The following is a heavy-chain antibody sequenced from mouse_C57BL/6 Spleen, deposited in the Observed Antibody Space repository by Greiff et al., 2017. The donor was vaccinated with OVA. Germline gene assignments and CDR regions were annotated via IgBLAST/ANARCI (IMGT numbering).Heavy chain of an antibody. V-gene: IGHV3-6*01. Sequence: EVQLQESGPGLVKPSQSLSLTCSVTGYSITSGYYWNWIRQFPGNKLEWMGYISYDGSNNYNPSLKNRISITRDTSKNQFFLKLNSVTTEDTATYDGARDDYYGSLWFAYWGQGTLVTVSA. CDR3: ARDDYYGSLWFAY. CDR2: ISYDGSN. J-gene: IGHJ3*01. D-gene: IGHD1-1*01. CDR1: GYSITSGYY.